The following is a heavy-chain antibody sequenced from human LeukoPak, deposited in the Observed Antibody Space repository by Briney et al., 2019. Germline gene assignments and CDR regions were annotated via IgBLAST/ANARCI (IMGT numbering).Heavy chain of an antibody. CDR3: ASQSDASGSYPAD. D-gene: IGHD3-10*01. V-gene: IGHV3-74*01. J-gene: IGHJ4*02. CDR1: GFSFSTYW. CDR2: INSDGRTT. Sequence: GGSLRLSCAASGFSFSTYWMYWVRHAPGKELGWVSRINSDGRTTTYADSVKGRFTISRDNAKNTLYLQMNRLRAEDTAVYYCASQSDASGSYPADWGRGTLVTVSS.